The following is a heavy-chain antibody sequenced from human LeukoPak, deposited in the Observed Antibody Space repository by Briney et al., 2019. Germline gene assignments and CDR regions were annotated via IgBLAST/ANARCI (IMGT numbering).Heavy chain of an antibody. CDR3: TRAHYHDSSGYLPSHFDY. Sequence: GRSLRLSCTASGFAFGDYAMSWFRQAPGKGLEWVGFIRSKAYGGTTEYAASVKGRFTISRDDSKSIAYLQMNSLKTEDTAVYYCTRAHYHDSSGYLPSHFDYWGQGTLVTVSS. J-gene: IGHJ4*02. V-gene: IGHV3-49*03. CDR1: GFAFGDYA. D-gene: IGHD3-22*01. CDR2: IRSKAYGGTT.